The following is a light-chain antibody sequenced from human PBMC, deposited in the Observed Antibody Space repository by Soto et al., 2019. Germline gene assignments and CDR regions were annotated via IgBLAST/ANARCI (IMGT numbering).Light chain of an antibody. V-gene: IGKV3D-15*02. J-gene: IGKJ1*01. Sequence: EIVMMESPATLSVSPGERATLSCRASQIIANNLAWYQQKPGQAPRLLIYGASTRAPGIPARFSGSGSGTEFTLTISSLQPEDFAAYYCQQDYNLPQTFGQGTQVDIK. CDR2: GAS. CDR1: QIIANN. CDR3: QQDYNLPQT.